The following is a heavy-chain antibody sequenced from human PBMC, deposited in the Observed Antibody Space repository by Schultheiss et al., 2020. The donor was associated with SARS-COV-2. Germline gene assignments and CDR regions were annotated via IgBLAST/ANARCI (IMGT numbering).Heavy chain of an antibody. CDR3: ARHNIAAAATDS. V-gene: IGHV4-59*05. CDR1: GGSISSYY. J-gene: IGHJ5*01. Sequence: SETLSLTCTVSGGSISSYYWSWIRQPAGKGLEWIGRIYYSGSTYYNPSLKSRVTISVDTSKNQFSLKLSSVTAADTAVYYCARHNIAAAATDSWGQGTLVTVSS. D-gene: IGHD6-13*01. CDR2: IYYSGST.